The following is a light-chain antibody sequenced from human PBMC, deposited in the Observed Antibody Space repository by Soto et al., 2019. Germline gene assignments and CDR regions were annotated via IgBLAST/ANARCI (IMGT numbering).Light chain of an antibody. V-gene: IGLV1-40*01. CDR1: SSSIGAGYD. J-gene: IGLJ2*01. CDR2: ANN. Sequence: QSALTQPPSVSGAPGQRVTISCTGSSSSIGAGYDVHWYQQLPGTAPKLLIYANNNRPSGVPDRFSGSKSGTSASLAITGLQAEDEADYYCQSYDSGLSGSIFGGGTKVTVL. CDR3: QSYDSGLSGSI.